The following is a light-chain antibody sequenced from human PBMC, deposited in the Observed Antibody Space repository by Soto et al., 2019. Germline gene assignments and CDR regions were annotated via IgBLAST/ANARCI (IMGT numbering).Light chain of an antibody. V-gene: IGLV2-23*02. J-gene: IGLJ1*01. Sequence: QSALTQPASVSGSPGQSITISCTGTSSDVGSYNLVSWYQQHPGKAPKLMIYEVSKRPSGVSNRFSGSKSGNTASLTISGLQAEDKADYYCCSYAGSSTSLVFGTGTKVTVL. CDR2: EVS. CDR3: CSYAGSSTSLV. CDR1: SSDVGSYNL.